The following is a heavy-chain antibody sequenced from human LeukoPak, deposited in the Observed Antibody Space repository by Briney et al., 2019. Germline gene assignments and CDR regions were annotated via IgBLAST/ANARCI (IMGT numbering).Heavy chain of an antibody. J-gene: IGHJ2*01. D-gene: IGHD3-3*01. V-gene: IGHV3-21*01. CDR3: ARDDNEVFGVVIIRPAGYFDL. CDR1: GFTFSSYS. CDR2: ISSSSSYI. Sequence: KSGGSLRLSCAASGFTFSSYSMNWVRQAPGKGLEWVSSISSSSSYIYYADSVKGRFTISRDNAKNSLYLQMNSLRAEDTAVYYCARDDNEVFGVVIIRPAGYFDLWGRGTLVTVSS.